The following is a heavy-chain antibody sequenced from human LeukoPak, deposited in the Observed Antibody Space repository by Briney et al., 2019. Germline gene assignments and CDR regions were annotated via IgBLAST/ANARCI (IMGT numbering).Heavy chain of an antibody. CDR3: ARGLLGFSFDY. J-gene: IGHJ4*02. CDR2: TNHSGST. D-gene: IGHD3-10*01. V-gene: IGHV4-34*01. CDR1: GGSFSGYY. Sequence: PSETLSLTCAVYGGSFSGYYWSWIRQPPGKGLEWIGETNHSGSTNYNPSLKSRVTISVDTSKNQFSLKPSSVTAADTAVYYCARGLLGFSFDYWGQGTLVTVSS.